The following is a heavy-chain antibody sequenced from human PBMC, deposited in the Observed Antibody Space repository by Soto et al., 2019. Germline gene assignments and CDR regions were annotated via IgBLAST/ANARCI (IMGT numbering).Heavy chain of an antibody. Sequence: QVQLVQSGAEVKKPGASVKVSCKASGYTFTSYAMHWVRQAPGQRLEWMGWINAGNGNTKYSQKFQGGVSLTRDTSPSTAYMELSSLRSEDTAVYYCARGDRWVWMNPWGQGTLVTVSS. V-gene: IGHV1-3*01. J-gene: IGHJ5*02. CDR2: INAGNGNT. D-gene: IGHD6-13*01. CDR3: ARGDRWVWMNP. CDR1: GYTFTSYA.